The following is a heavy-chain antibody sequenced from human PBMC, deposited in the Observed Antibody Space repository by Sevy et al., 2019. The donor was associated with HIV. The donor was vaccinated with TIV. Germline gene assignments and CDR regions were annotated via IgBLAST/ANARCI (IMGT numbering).Heavy chain of an antibody. D-gene: IGHD3-22*01. V-gene: IGHV3-30*04. CDR3: AREGHSSGCAGIFNI. CDR1: EFIFRASV. CDR2: NSFDGTTN. Sequence: GGSLRLSCVVSEFIFRASVMHWVRQAPGKGLEWVALNSFDGTTNFNGDSMKGRFTVSRDNSKNTLYLQMNSLRDDDTALYYCAREGHSSGCAGIFNIRGPGTMVTVSS. J-gene: IGHJ3*02.